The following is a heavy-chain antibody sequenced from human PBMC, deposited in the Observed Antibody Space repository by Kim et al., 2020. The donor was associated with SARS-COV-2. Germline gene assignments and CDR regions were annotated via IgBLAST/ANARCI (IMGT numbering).Heavy chain of an antibody. CDR1: GFNFADYA. CDR3: IGSDYSRGGNDSDY. CDR2: ITWNSARI. V-gene: IGHV3-9*01. J-gene: IGHJ4*02. D-gene: IGHD3-22*01. Sequence: GGSLRLSCEATGFNFADYAMHWVRQAPGKGLEWVPGITWNSARIGYAGSVKGRFTISRDNAKNSLFLQMNSLPPEDTALYYCIGSDYSRGGNDSDYWGPGTLVTVSS.